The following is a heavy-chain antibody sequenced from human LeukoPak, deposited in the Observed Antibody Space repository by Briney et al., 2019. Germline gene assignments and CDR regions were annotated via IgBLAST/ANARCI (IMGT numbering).Heavy chain of an antibody. Sequence: SETLSLTCTVSGGSISSYYWSWIRQPPGKGLEWIGFIYYSGSTNYNPSLKSRVTISVDTSKNQFSLKLSSVTAADTAVYYCARVVPLRRDAFDIWGQGTMVTVSS. J-gene: IGHJ3*02. D-gene: IGHD4-17*01. V-gene: IGHV4-59*01. CDR3: ARVVPLRRDAFDI. CDR2: IYYSGST. CDR1: GGSISSYY.